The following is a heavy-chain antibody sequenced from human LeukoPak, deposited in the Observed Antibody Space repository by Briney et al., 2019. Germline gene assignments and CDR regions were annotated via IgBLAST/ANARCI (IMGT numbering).Heavy chain of an antibody. CDR3: ATPSRTEDGDYGVC. V-gene: IGHV1-69*04. Sequence: GASVKVSCKASGVIFSNFVFNWVRQAPGQGLEWMGRIIPILDLAHLTQKFQGRLTITADKSTNTGYMELSSLTAEDTAVYYCATPSRTEDGDYGVCWGQGTLVTVSS. D-gene: IGHD4-17*01. CDR2: IIPILDLA. J-gene: IGHJ4*02. CDR1: GVIFSNFV.